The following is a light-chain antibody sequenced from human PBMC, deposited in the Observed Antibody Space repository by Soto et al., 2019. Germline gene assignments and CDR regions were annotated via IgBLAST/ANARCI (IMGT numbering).Light chain of an antibody. CDR3: QSYDSTLSARYV. CDR1: SSNIGAGYD. J-gene: IGLJ1*01. Sequence: QSVLTQPPSVSGAPGQRVTISCTGSSSNIGAGYDVHWYQQLPGTAPKVHIYGNSNRPSGVPDRFSGSKSGTSASLAITGLQAEAEADYYCQSYDSTLSARYVFGTGTKVTVL. CDR2: GNS. V-gene: IGLV1-40*01.